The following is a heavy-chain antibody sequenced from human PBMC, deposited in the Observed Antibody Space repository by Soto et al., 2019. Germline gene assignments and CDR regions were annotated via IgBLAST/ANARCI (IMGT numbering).Heavy chain of an antibody. CDR3: AREGGESSDGLYYFDS. Sequence: QVQLQESGPGLVKPSQTLSLTCTVSGGSTSSDNYWSWIRQPPGKGLEWIGHIYYSGNTDYNPSLKSRLAISIDTSKNQFSLKLRSVTAADTAFYFCAREGGESSDGLYYFDSWGQGSLVTVSS. CDR1: GGSTSSDNY. V-gene: IGHV4-30-4*01. CDR2: IYYSGNT. J-gene: IGHJ4*02. D-gene: IGHD3-16*01.